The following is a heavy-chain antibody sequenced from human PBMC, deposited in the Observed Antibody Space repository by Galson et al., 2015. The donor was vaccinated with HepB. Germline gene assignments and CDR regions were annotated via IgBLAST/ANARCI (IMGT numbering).Heavy chain of an antibody. CDR2: ISAYNGNT. V-gene: IGHV1-18*04. J-gene: IGHJ3*02. D-gene: IGHD3-22*01. CDR3: ARTYYYDSSGYFSGVYDAFDI. CDR1: GYTFTSYG. Sequence: SVKVSCKASGYTFTSYGISWVRQAPGQGLEWMGWISAYNGNTNYAQKLQGRVTMTTDTSTSTAYMELRSLRSDDTAVYYCARTYYYDSSGYFSGVYDAFDIWGQGTMVTVSS.